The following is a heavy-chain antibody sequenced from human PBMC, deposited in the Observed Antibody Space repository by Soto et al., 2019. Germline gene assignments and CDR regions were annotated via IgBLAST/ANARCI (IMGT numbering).Heavy chain of an antibody. V-gene: IGHV4-59*01. Sequence: ETLSLTCTVSGGSISSYYWSWIRQPPGKGLEWIGYIYYSGSTNYNPSLKSRVTISVDTSKNQFSLKLSSVTAADTAVYYCARARESTYYYYYYYMDVWGKGTTVTVSS. CDR2: IYYSGST. J-gene: IGHJ6*03. CDR3: ARARESTYYYYYYYMDV. CDR1: GGSISSYY. D-gene: IGHD2-2*01.